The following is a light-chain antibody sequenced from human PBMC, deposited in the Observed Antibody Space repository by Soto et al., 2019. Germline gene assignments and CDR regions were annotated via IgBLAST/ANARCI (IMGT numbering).Light chain of an antibody. CDR2: DDS. CDR1: NIGSRS. CDR3: QVWDSSSDQVV. V-gene: IGLV3-21*02. Sequence: SYELTQPPSVXXXXGQTARITCGGDNIGSRSVHRYKQKPGQAPVLVVFDDSDRPSGISERFSGSNSGNTATLTITRVEAGDEADHYCQVWDSSSDQVVFGGGTKVTVL. J-gene: IGLJ2*01.